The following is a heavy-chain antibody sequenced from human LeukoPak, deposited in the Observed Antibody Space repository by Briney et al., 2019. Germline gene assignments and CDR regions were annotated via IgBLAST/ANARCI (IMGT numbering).Heavy chain of an antibody. J-gene: IGHJ5*02. Sequence: GGSLRLSCAASGFTFSSYSMNWVRQAPGKGLKWVSSISSSSSYIYYADSVKGRFTISRDNAKNSLYLQMNSLRAEDTAVYYCARGVDSGSYRLFDPWGQGTLVTVSS. CDR2: ISSSSSYI. D-gene: IGHD1-26*01. CDR1: GFTFSSYS. V-gene: IGHV3-21*01. CDR3: ARGVDSGSYRLFDP.